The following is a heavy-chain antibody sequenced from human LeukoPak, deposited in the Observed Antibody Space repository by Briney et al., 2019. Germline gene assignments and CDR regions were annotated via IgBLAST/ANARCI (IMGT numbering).Heavy chain of an antibody. CDR3: AKSGSGWYYFDY. Sequence: GGSLRLSCAASGFTFSSYAMSWVRQAPGKGLEWVSAISGSGGSTYYADSVKGRFTTSRDNSKNTLYLQMNSLRAEDTAVYYCAKSGSGWYYFDYWGQGTLVTVSS. D-gene: IGHD6-19*01. V-gene: IGHV3-23*01. CDR1: GFTFSSYA. J-gene: IGHJ4*02. CDR2: ISGSGGST.